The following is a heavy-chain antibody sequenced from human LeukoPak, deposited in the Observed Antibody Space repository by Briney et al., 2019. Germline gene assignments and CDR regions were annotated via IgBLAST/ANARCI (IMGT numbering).Heavy chain of an antibody. V-gene: IGHV4-31*03. CDR1: GGSISSGGYY. CDR3: ARGIGYCSSTSCENWFDP. D-gene: IGHD2-2*01. Sequence: PSETLSLTCTVSGGSISSGGYYWSWIRQHPGKGLEWIGYIYYSGSTYYNPSLKSRVTISVDTSKNQFSLELSSVTAADTAMYYCARGIGYCSSTSCENWFDPWGQGTLVTVSS. CDR2: IYYSGST. J-gene: IGHJ5*02.